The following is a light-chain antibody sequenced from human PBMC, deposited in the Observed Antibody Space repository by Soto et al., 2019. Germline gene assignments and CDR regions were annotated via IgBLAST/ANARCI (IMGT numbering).Light chain of an antibody. CDR1: QDISNY. V-gene: IGKV1-33*01. Sequence: IKRTQSRCAVRESVSEMCTIPCQASQDISNYLNWYQQKPGKAPKLLIYDASNLETGVPSRFSGSGSRTDFTVTTSSLHPDDIATYYGQQYDNPNTFSQGTRLEIK. J-gene: IGKJ5*01. CDR2: DAS. CDR3: QQYDNPNT.